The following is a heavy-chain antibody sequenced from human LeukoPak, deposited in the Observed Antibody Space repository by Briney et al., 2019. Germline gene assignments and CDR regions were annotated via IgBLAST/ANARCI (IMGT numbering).Heavy chain of an antibody. J-gene: IGHJ3*02. CDR2: IWYDGSNT. CDR3: AKDALLEPYYDSSGYYSDALDI. V-gene: IGHV3-33*06. D-gene: IGHD3-22*01. CDR1: GFTFSSYG. Sequence: GGSLRLSCAASGFTFSSYGMHWVRQAPGKGLEWVAIIWYDGSNTYYADSVKGRFTISRDNSKNTLYVQMNSLRAEDTAVYYCAKDALLEPYYDSSGYYSDALDIWGQGTMLTVSS.